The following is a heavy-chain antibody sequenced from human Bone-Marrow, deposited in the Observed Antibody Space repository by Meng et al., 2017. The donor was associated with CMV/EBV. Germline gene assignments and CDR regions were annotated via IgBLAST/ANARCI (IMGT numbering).Heavy chain of an antibody. CDR2: IYHSGST. D-gene: IGHD2-15*01. CDR3: ARSYCSDGGCYSDY. J-gene: IGHJ4*02. V-gene: IGHV4-38-2*02. Sequence: SETLSLTCTASGYSISSVYYWGWVRQAPGKGLEWLGRIYHSGSTYYNPSLKSRVTISVDTSKNQFSLKLSSVTAADTAVYYCARSYCSDGGCYSDYWGQGTLVTVSS. CDR1: GYSISSVYY.